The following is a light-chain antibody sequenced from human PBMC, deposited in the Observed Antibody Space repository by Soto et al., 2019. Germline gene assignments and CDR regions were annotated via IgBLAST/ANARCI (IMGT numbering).Light chain of an antibody. V-gene: IGKV3-15*01. CDR2: GAS. CDR3: QQYNNWPSIFT. CDR1: QSVSSN. Sequence: EIVMTQSPATLSVSPGERATLSCRASQSVSSNLAWYQQKPGQAPRLLIYGASTRATGIPVRFSGSGSGTEVTLTISSLKSEDFEVYYCQQYNNWPSIFTFGPGTKVDIK. J-gene: IGKJ3*01.